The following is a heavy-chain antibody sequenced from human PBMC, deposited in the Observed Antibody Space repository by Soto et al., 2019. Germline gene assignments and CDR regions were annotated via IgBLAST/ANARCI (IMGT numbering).Heavy chain of an antibody. Sequence: GGSLRLSCAASGFTFSNYNINWVRQAPGKGLEWVSSISSGSTYIYYADSVKGRFTISRDNAKNSVYLQMSSLRAEDTAVYYCARVDQEYSSGWYFDYWGHGTMVTVSS. CDR3: ARVDQEYSSGWYFDY. V-gene: IGHV3-21*01. D-gene: IGHD6-19*01. CDR2: ISSGSTYI. CDR1: GFTFSNYN. J-gene: IGHJ4*01.